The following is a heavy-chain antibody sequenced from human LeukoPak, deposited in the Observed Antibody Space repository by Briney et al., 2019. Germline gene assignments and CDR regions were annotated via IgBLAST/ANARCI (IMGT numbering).Heavy chain of an antibody. V-gene: IGHV3-74*01. D-gene: IGHD1-14*01. J-gene: IGHJ4*02. CDR1: GFTFSNYW. CDR3: GRITGAYNLVDY. CDR2: INSDGINT. Sequence: GGSLRLSCAASGFTFSNYWMHWVRQAPGKGLVWVSRINSDGINTSYADSVKGRFTISRDNAKNTLNLQMNSLRVEDTAVYYCGRITGAYNLVDYWGQGTLVTVSS.